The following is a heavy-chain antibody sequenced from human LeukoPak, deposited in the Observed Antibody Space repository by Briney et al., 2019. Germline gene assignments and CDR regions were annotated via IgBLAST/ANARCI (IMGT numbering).Heavy chain of an antibody. V-gene: IGHV4-34*01. J-gene: IGHJ4*02. CDR1: GGSVSGYY. Sequence: PPETLSLTCAVYGGSVSGYYWSWIRQPPEKGLEWIGEISHRGRTHYTPSLQSRVTMSVDTSKNQFALNLNSVTAADTAVYYCARVPLRFLEPFDYWGQGILVTVSS. CDR2: ISHRGRT. CDR3: ARVPLRFLEPFDY. D-gene: IGHD3-3*01.